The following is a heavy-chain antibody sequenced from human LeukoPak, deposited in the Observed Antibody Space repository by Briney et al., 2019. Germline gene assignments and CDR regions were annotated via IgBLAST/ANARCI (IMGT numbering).Heavy chain of an antibody. Sequence: SETLSLTCTVSGGSISSYYWSWIRQPAGKGLEWIGRIYTSGNTNYNPSLKSRLNMSVDTPKNWFSLKLSSETAAGTALYYCARAPSSSSRPFDYWGQGTLVTVSS. CDR1: GGSISSYY. CDR3: ARAPSSSSRPFDY. D-gene: IGHD6-6*01. V-gene: IGHV4-4*07. J-gene: IGHJ4*02. CDR2: IYTSGNT.